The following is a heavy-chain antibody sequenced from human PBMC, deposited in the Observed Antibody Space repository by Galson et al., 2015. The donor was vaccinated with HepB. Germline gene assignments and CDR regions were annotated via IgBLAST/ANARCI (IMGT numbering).Heavy chain of an antibody. CDR2: ISYDGSNK. D-gene: IGHD3-22*01. CDR1: GFTFSSYG. CDR3: AKLLDIPHSSGYYYEYAFDI. V-gene: IGHV3-30*18. J-gene: IGHJ3*02. Sequence: SLRLSCAASGFTFSSYGMHWVRQAPGKGLEWVTVISYDGSNKYYADSVKGRFTISRDNSKNTLYLQMNSLRAEDTAVYYCAKLLDIPHSSGYYYEYAFDIWGQGTMVTVSS.